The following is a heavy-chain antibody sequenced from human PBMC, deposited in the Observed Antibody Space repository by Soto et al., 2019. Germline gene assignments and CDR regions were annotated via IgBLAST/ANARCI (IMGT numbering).Heavy chain of an antibody. J-gene: IGHJ6*02. CDR2: IIPILGTA. D-gene: IGHD6-6*01. Sequence: SVKVSCKASGGTFSSYAISWLRQAPGQGLEWMGGIIPILGTANYAQKFQGRVTITADESTSTAYMELSSLRSEDTAVYYCAKEEMYSSWMDVWGQGTTVTVSS. CDR3: AKEEMYSSWMDV. V-gene: IGHV1-69*13. CDR1: GGTFSSYA.